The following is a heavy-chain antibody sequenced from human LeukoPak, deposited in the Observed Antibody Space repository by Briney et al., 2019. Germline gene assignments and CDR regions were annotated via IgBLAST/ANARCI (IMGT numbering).Heavy chain of an antibody. CDR1: GYTFTVYY. J-gene: IGHJ6*03. Sequence: ASAKVSCKASGYTFTVYYMHWVRQAPGQGLEWMGRINPNSGGTNYAQKFQGRVTMTRDTSISTAYMELSRLRSDDTAVYYCARGGVDFWSGYSYYYYYMDVWGKGTTVTVSS. D-gene: IGHD3-3*01. CDR3: ARGGVDFWSGYSYYYYYMDV. V-gene: IGHV1-2*06. CDR2: INPNSGGT.